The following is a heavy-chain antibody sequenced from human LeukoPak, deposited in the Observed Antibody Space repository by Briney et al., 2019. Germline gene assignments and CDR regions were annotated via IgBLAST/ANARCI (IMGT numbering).Heavy chain of an antibody. CDR2: IYYSGST. Sequence: SETLSLTCTVSGGSISSYYWSWIRQPPGKGLEWIGCIYYSGSTYYNPSLKSRVTISVDTSKNQFSLKLSSVTAADTAVYYCARVVAGRDDAFDIWGQGTMVTVSS. J-gene: IGHJ3*02. D-gene: IGHD6-19*01. CDR3: ARVVAGRDDAFDI. CDR1: GGSISSYY. V-gene: IGHV4-59*12.